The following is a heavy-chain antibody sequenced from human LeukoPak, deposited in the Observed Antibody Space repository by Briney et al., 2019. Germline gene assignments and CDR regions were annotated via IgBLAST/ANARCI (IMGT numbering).Heavy chain of an antibody. CDR2: ISGGGVST. J-gene: IGHJ4*02. D-gene: IGHD3-10*01. CDR1: GFTFSGYA. Sequence: PGGSLRLSCAASGFTFSGYAMSWVRQAPGKGLEWVSAISGGGVSTYYAGSIKGRFTIPRDDSKNTLYLQMNSLRAEDTAVYYCAKGMVRGVIPDYWGQGTLVTVSS. CDR3: AKGMVRGVIPDY. V-gene: IGHV3-23*01.